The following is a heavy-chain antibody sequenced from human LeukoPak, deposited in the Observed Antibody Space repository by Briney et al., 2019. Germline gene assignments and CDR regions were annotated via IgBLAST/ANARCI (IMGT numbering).Heavy chain of an antibody. J-gene: IGHJ3*02. CDR2: INSDGGTT. CDR1: GFTFGTYW. V-gene: IGHV3-74*01. CDR3: TTEYYDILTGYYPNAFDI. Sequence: GGSLRLSCGASGFTFGTYWMHWVRQAPGKGLVWVSGINSDGGTTTYADSVKGRFTISRDNAKNTLYLQMNSLKTEDTAVYYCTTEYYDILTGYYPNAFDIWGQGTMVTVSS. D-gene: IGHD3-9*01.